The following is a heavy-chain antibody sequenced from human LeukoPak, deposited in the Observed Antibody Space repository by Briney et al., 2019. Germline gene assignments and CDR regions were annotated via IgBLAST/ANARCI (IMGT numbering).Heavy chain of an antibody. J-gene: IGHJ4*02. D-gene: IGHD6-6*01. CDR1: GVILGRYA. Sequence: GGSLRLSRAPSGVILGRYAMNWVRQAPGKGLEWVSAISSSGGNTYYADSVKGRFTLSRDISKNTLYLQMNSLRAEDTAIYYCAKVAPYTSSSFYFDYWGQGTLVTVSS. CDR3: AKVAPYTSSSFYFDY. V-gene: IGHV3-23*01. CDR2: ISSSGGNT.